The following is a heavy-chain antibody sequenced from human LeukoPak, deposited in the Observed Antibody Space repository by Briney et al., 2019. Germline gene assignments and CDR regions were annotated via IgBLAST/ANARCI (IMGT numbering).Heavy chain of an antibody. D-gene: IGHD2-21*01. Sequence: GGSLRLSCAASGFTFTSYAMNWVRQAPGKGLEWVSGISGSGESTYYADSVKGRFTISRDNSQNTVYLQMNSLRAEDTAVYYCAKAEAYGHFDYWGQGTLVTVSS. CDR2: ISGSGEST. J-gene: IGHJ4*02. CDR1: GFTFTSYA. V-gene: IGHV3-23*01. CDR3: AKAEAYGHFDY.